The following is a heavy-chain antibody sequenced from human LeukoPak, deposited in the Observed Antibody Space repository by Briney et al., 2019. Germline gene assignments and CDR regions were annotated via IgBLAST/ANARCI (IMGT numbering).Heavy chain of an antibody. CDR1: GGSISNYF. Sequence: SETLSLTCTVSGGSISNYFWSWIRQPAGKGLEWIGRIYPSGSTNYNPSLKSRVTMSVDTSKNQFSLKLSSVTAADTAVYYCARLPLSSGWPDYFDYWGQGTLVTVSS. CDR2: IYPSGST. D-gene: IGHD6-19*01. J-gene: IGHJ4*02. V-gene: IGHV4-4*07. CDR3: ARLPLSSGWPDYFDY.